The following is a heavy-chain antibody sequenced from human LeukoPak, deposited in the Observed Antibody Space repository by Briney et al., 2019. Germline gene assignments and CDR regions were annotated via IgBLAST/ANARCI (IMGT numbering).Heavy chain of an antibody. CDR2: IYGSGYT. D-gene: IGHD5-12*01. CDR3: ARDQGYSGYGPIDY. J-gene: IGHJ4*02. Sequence: PSETLSLTCTVSGGSISGWYWSWIRQPPGKGLEWIGNIYGSGYTNYNPSLKSRVTISVDTSKNQFSLKLSSVTAADTAVYYCARDQGYSGYGPIDYWGQGTLVTVSS. V-gene: IGHV4-59*01. CDR1: GGSISGWY.